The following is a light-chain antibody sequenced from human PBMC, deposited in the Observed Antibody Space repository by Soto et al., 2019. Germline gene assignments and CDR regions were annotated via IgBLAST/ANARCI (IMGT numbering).Light chain of an antibody. Sequence: QSALTQPPSASGSPGQSGTISCTGTSRDVGDYNYVFWYQQHTGNAPKLMIYEVSKRHAGVPDRFSGSKSGNTASLTVSGLQAEDEADYYCSSYAGSLYVFGTGTKVTVL. CDR2: EVS. V-gene: IGLV2-8*01. J-gene: IGLJ1*01. CDR3: SSYAGSLYV. CDR1: SRDVGDYNY.